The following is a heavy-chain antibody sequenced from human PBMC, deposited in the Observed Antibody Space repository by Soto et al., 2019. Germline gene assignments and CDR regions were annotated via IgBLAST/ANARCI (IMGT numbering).Heavy chain of an antibody. CDR1: GFTFSYYG. D-gene: IGHD3-9*01. Sequence: QVQLVESGGGVVQPGGSLRLSCAASGFTFSYYGFHWVRQAPGKGLEWVAVMHTGGNEKYYVDSVKGRFTVSRDDSRNKVYLEMSGPRAEDTAEYFCARDADTTGHYSHFDLWGRGALVAVS. V-gene: IGHV3-33*08. J-gene: IGHJ4*02. CDR3: ARDADTTGHYSHFDL. CDR2: MHTGGNEK.